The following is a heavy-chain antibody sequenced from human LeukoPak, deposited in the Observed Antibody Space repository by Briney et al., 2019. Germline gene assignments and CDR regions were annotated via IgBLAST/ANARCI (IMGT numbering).Heavy chain of an antibody. CDR1: GFTVSSNY. V-gene: IGHV3-53*01. D-gene: IGHD3-22*01. J-gene: IGHJ4*02. CDR2: IYSGGNT. Sequence: GGSLRLSCAASGFTVSSNYMSWVRQAPGKGLEWVSVIYSGGNTYYADSVKGRFTISRDNSKNTLYLQMNSLRAEDTAVYYCWAGYYDSSGYFDYWGQGTLVTVSS. CDR3: WAGYYDSSGYFDY.